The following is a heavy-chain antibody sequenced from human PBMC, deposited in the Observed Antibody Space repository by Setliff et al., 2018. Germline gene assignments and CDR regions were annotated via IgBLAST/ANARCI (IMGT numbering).Heavy chain of an antibody. V-gene: IGHV4-39*01. CDR3: VRPGGTTVVARHFDY. CDR2: ISYSGTP. CDR1: DDSFTSSRYY. Sequence: SETLSLTCTVSDDSFTSSRYYWGWIRQAPGSGLEWIGSISYSGTPYYNASVESRVTISIDTSRNQFSLELRSVTVADTATYYCVRPGGTTVVARHFDYWGSGSLVTVPQ. J-gene: IGHJ4*01. D-gene: IGHD2-15*01.